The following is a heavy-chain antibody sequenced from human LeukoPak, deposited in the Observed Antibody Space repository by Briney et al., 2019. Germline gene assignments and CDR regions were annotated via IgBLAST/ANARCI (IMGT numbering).Heavy chain of an antibody. CDR1: GYTFTSYG. CDR2: ISAYNGNT. J-gene: IGHJ5*02. CDR3: ARESYCSSTSCYSMSGFDP. D-gene: IGHD2-2*01. V-gene: IGHV1-18*01. Sequence: VSVKVSCKASGYTFTSYGISWVRQAPGQGLEWMGWISAYNGNTNYAQKLQGRVTMTTDTSTSTAYMELRSLRSDDTAVYYCARESYCSSTSCYSMSGFDPWGQGTLVTVSS.